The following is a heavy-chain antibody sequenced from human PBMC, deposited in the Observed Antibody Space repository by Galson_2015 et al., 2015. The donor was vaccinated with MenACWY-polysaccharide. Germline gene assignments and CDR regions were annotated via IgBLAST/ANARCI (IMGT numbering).Heavy chain of an antibody. CDR1: RFKFSNYW. V-gene: IGHV3-7*01. CDR3: ARGHYGMDV. CDR2: IKKDGSEK. Sequence: SLRLSCAASRFKFSNYWMTWVRQAPGKGLEWVANIKKDGSEKHYVDSVKGRFTISRDNALYLQMNSLRAEDTAVYFCARGHYGMDVWGQGTTVTVSS. J-gene: IGHJ6*02.